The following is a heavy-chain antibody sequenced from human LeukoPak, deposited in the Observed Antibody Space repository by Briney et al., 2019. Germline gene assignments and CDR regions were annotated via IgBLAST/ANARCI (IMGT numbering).Heavy chain of an antibody. CDR1: GYTFTGYY. D-gene: IGHD3-10*01. CDR2: INPNSGGT. J-gene: IGHJ3*02. V-gene: IGHV1-2*02. Sequence: ASVKVSCKASGYTFTGYYMHRVRQAPGQGLEWMGWINPNSGGTNYAQKFQGRVTMTRDTSISTAYMELSRLRSDDTAVYYCARSYGEADAFDIWGQGTMVTVSS. CDR3: ARSYGEADAFDI.